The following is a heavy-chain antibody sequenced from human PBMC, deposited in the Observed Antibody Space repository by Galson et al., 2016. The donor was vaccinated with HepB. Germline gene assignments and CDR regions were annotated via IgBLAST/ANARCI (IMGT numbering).Heavy chain of an antibody. Sequence: SETLSLTCTVSGASVSSNTYWWGWIRQPPGKGLQWIGNIYYSGSTYYNPSLKSRVTIFVDTSKNQVSLKLSSVTAADTAVYYCARTYYYDSRYYFDYWGPGTLVTVSS. J-gene: IGHJ4*02. V-gene: IGHV4-39*01. D-gene: IGHD3-22*01. CDR1: GASVSSNTYW. CDR2: IYYSGST. CDR3: ARTYYYDSRYYFDY.